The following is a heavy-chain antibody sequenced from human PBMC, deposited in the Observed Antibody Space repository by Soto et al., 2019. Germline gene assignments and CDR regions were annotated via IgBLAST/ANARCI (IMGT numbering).Heavy chain of an antibody. Sequence: GGSLRLSCAASGFTFSSYGMHWVRQAPGKGLEWVAVTSYDGSNKYYADSVKGRFTISRDNSKNTLYLQMNSLRAEDTAVYYCAKAHSSGFGVYWGQGTQVTVSS. D-gene: IGHD6-19*01. CDR2: TSYDGSNK. V-gene: IGHV3-30*18. CDR1: GFTFSSYG. CDR3: AKAHSSGFGVY. J-gene: IGHJ4*02.